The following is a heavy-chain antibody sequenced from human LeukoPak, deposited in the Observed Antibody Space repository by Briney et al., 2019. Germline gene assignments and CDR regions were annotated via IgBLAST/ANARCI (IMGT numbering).Heavy chain of an antibody. Sequence: GGSLRLSCAASGFTFDTYAMAWVRQAPGKGLEWVSAISGSGGSTYYADSVKGRFTVSRDNSKNTMYLQMNSLRVEDTAVYYCGRDWARDIWGQGTMVTVSS. CDR3: GRDWARDI. CDR1: GFTFDTYA. D-gene: IGHD2-21*01. V-gene: IGHV3-23*01. J-gene: IGHJ3*02. CDR2: ISGSGGST.